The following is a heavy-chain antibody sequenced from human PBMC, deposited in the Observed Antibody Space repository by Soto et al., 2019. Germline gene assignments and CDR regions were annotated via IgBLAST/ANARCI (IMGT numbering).Heavy chain of an antibody. J-gene: IGHJ5*02. CDR3: ARKSLSNLNWFDP. V-gene: IGHV1-18*04. Sequence: QLQLVQSGTELKKPGASVKVSCKASGYTFTNYGITWVRQAPGQGLEWMGWINADYGNTNYEQKFQGRVTMTTDTSTNTADMELRSLRSDDTAVYYCARKSLSNLNWFDPWGQGTLVTVSS. CDR1: GYTFTNYG. D-gene: IGHD4-4*01. CDR2: INADYGNT.